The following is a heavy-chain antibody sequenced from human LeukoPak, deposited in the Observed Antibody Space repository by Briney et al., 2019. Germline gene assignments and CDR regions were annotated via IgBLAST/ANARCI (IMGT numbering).Heavy chain of an antibody. V-gene: IGHV4-38-2*01. D-gene: IGHD2-21*01. Sequence: GSLRLSCAASGFNFDDYGMNRVRQAPGKGLEWIGTIYHDGRTYFNPSLKSRVTISVDTSKNQFSLKLSSVTAADTAVYYCARRAVINFDHWGQGTLVTVSS. J-gene: IGHJ4*02. CDR3: ARRAVINFDH. CDR2: IYHDGRT. CDR1: GFNFDDYG.